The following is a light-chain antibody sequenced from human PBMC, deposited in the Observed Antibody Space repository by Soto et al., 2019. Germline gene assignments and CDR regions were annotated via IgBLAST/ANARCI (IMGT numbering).Light chain of an antibody. CDR3: QQYNNWPLT. CDR1: QSVDND. CDR2: DAS. V-gene: IGKV3D-15*01. Sequence: EIVMTQSPATLSVSPGDRATLSCRASQSVDNDLAWYQQKPGQPPRLLIYDASTRATGTPARFSGSQSGTEFTLTISSLLSEDFAVYFCQQYNNWPLTFGGGTKVETK. J-gene: IGKJ4*01.